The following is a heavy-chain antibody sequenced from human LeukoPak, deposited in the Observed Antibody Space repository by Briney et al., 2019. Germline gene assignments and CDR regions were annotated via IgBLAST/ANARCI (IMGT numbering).Heavy chain of an antibody. D-gene: IGHD6-13*01. J-gene: IGHJ6*02. V-gene: IGHV4-34*01. CDR1: GGSFSGYY. Sequence: SETLSLTCAVYGGSFSGYYWSWIRQPPGKGLEWIGEINHSGSTNYNPSLKSRVTISVDTSKNQFSLELSSVTAADTAVYYCARGGHSSSWYPYYGMDVWGQGTTVTVSS. CDR3: ARGGHSSSWYPYYGMDV. CDR2: INHSGST.